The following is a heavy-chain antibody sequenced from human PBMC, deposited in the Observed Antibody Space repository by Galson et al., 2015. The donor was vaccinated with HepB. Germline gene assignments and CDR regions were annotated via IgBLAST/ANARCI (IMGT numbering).Heavy chain of an antibody. V-gene: IGHV3-49*03. J-gene: IGHJ5*02. CDR1: GFTFGDYT. CDR3: TRNHDFYDFWSGTNNWFDP. D-gene: IGHD3-3*01. CDR2: IRSKANGGTT. Sequence: SLRLSCAASGFTFGDYTMSWFRQAPGKGLEWVGFIRSKANGGTTEYAASVKGRFTISRDDSKSIAYLQMNSLKTEDTAVYYCTRNHDFYDFWSGTNNWFDPWGQGTLVTVSS.